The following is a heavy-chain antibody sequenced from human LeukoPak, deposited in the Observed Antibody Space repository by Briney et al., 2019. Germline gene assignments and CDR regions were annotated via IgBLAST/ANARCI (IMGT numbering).Heavy chain of an antibody. CDR3: AKGEGVRAFDI. V-gene: IGHV3-23*01. J-gene: IGHJ3*02. Sequence: GGSLRLSCVASGFTFSSHVMSWVRQAPGKGLEWVSAIRGSGDSTYHADSVKGRFTISRDNSKNTLYLQMNSLRAEDTAVYYCAKGEGVRAFDIWGQGTMVTVSS. D-gene: IGHD3-10*01. CDR1: GFTFSSHV. CDR2: IRGSGDST.